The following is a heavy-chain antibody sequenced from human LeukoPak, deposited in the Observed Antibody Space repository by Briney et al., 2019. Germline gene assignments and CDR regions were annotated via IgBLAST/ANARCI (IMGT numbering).Heavy chain of an antibody. CDR3: ARVVRDGSGYNYYFDY. D-gene: IGHD3-22*01. CDR2: IYYTGST. CDR1: GGSISRIIYY. V-gene: IGHV4-39*01. Sequence: PSETLSLTCTVSGGSISRIIYYWGWIRQPPGKGLEWIGSIYYTGSTYYTPSLRSRVTISVDTSKNQFSLKLSAVTAADTAVYCCARVVRDGSGYNYYFDYWGQGTLVTVFS. J-gene: IGHJ4*02.